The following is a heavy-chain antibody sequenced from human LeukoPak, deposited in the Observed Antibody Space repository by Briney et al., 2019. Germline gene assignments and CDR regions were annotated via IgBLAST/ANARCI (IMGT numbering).Heavy chain of an antibody. CDR1: GGSFSGYY. Sequence: SETLSLTCAVYGGSFSGYYWSWIRQPPGKGLEWIGEINHSGGTNYNPSLKSRVTISVDTSKNQFSLKLSSVTAADTAVYYCAREAPFDYWGQGTLVTVSS. CDR3: AREAPFDY. J-gene: IGHJ4*02. CDR2: INHSGGT. V-gene: IGHV4-34*01.